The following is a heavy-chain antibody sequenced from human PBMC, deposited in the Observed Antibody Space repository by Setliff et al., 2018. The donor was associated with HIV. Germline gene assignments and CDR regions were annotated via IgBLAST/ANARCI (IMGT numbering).Heavy chain of an antibody. CDR1: GGSLSDHY. CDR3: ARDPSSSGWSEGLYYFDS. D-gene: IGHD6-19*01. J-gene: IGHJ4*02. Sequence: TLSLPCAVYGGSLSDHYWSWIRQPPGKGLEWIGEINHSGSTNYNPPLRSRVSISVDTSKNQFSLRLSSVTAADTAVYYCARDPSSSGWSEGLYYFDSWGRGTLVTVSS. V-gene: IGHV4-34*01. CDR2: INHSGST.